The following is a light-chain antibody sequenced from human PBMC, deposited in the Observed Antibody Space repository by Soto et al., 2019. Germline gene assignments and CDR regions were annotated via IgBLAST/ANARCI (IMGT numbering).Light chain of an antibody. J-gene: IGKJ5*01. CDR2: GAS. CDR1: QGINNY. V-gene: IGKV1-9*01. Sequence: DIQLTQSPSFLSASIGDRVTITCRASQGINNYLAWYQQKPGKSPKLLIYGASTLQSGVPSRFSGSGSGTEFTLTISSLQPEDFATYYCQQLNYSSTFGLGTRLEIK. CDR3: QQLNYSST.